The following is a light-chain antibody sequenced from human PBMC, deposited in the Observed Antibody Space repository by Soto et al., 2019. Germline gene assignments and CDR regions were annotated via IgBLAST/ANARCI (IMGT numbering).Light chain of an antibody. V-gene: IGLV2-14*01. CDR2: HVS. J-gene: IGLJ1*01. Sequence: QSVLTQPASVSGSPGQSITISCTGTSSDVGGYNYVSWYQQYPGKAPKLMIYHVSNRPSGVSNRFSASKAGTSASLTISVLQADDEADYYCSSYTSTSTYVFGTGTKLTVL. CDR3: SSYTSTSTYV. CDR1: SSDVGGYNY.